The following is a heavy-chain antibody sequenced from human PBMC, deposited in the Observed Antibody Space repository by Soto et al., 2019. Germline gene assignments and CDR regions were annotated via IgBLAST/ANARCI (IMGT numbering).Heavy chain of an antibody. J-gene: IGHJ5*02. Sequence: PGGSLRLSCSASGFTFRSYAIHWARQAPGKGLEYVSALSGDGRSTYYADSVKGRFTVFRDNSKNTLFLQMSSLRVEDTAVYYCVKGNWAYSYNNWFDPWGQGTLVTVS. CDR1: GFTFRSYA. CDR3: VKGNWAYSYNNWFDP. CDR2: LSGDGRST. V-gene: IGHV3-64D*06. D-gene: IGHD5-18*01.